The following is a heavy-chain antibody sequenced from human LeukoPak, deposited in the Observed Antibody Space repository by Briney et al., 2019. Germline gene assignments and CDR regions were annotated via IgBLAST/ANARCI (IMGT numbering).Heavy chain of an antibody. CDR3: ARGLYYDFWSGYYSYYYYYMDV. CDR2: MNPNSGNT. CDR1: GYTFTSYY. Sequence: ASVKVSCKASGYTFTSYYINWVRQATGQGLEWMGWMNPNSGNTGYAHNFQGRVTMTRNTSISTAYMELSSLRSEDTAVYYCARGLYYDFWSGYYSYYYYYMDVWGKGTTVTVSS. V-gene: IGHV1-8*01. J-gene: IGHJ6*03. D-gene: IGHD3-3*01.